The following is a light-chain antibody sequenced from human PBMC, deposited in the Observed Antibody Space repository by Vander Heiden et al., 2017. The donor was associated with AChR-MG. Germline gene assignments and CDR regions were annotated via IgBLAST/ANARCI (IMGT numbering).Light chain of an antibody. CDR3: QQHCSSPPWT. J-gene: IGKJ1*01. V-gene: IGKV3-20*01. CDR1: QSVSSSY. Sequence: EIVLTQSPGTLSLSPGARATLSCRASQSVSSSYLAWYQQKPGQAPSLLIYGASSRATGIPDRFSGSGSGTDFTLTISRLEPEDFAVYYCQQHCSSPPWTFGQGTKVEIK. CDR2: GAS.